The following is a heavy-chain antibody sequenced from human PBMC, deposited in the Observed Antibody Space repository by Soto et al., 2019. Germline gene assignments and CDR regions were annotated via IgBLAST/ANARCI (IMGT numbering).Heavy chain of an antibody. CDR1: GFTFSDYY. CDR2: SSPKGTYR. V-gene: IGHV3-11*06. D-gene: IGHD2-21*01. J-gene: IGHJ5*02. Sequence: QVQLVESGGGLVKPGGSLRLSCATSGFTFSDYYMSWIRQAPGKGLEFVSYSSPKGTYRTYADSVKGRFTISRDNAKNSLYLQVNSLRAEDTAVYYCSRGGGGGLFDLWGQGTFVTVSS. CDR3: SRGGGGGLFDL.